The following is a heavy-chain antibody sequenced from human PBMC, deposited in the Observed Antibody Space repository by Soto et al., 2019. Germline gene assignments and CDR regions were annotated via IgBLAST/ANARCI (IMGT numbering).Heavy chain of an antibody. V-gene: IGHV1-69*13. CDR1: GGTFSSCA. J-gene: IGHJ6*02. Sequence: ASVKVSCKASGGTFSSCAISWVRQAPGQGLEWMGGIIPIFGTANYAQKFQGRVTITADESTSTAYMELSSLRSEDTAVYYCARAYCSSTSCYSGELVYYYYGMDVWGQGTTVTVSS. D-gene: IGHD2-2*01. CDR3: ARAYCSSTSCYSGELVYYYYGMDV. CDR2: IIPIFGTA.